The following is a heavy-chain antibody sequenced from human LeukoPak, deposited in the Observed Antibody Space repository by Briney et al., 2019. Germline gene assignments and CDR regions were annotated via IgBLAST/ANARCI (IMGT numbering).Heavy chain of an antibody. V-gene: IGHV4-59*01. Sequence: SETLSLTCTVSGGSISSYYWSWIRQPPGKGLEWIGYIYYSGSTNYNPSLKSRVTISVDTSKNQFSLKLSSVTAADTAVYYCAKDYSSAWYLWDSWGQGTLVTVSS. CDR2: IYYSGST. J-gene: IGHJ4*02. CDR1: GGSISSYY. D-gene: IGHD6-19*01. CDR3: AKDYSSAWYLWDS.